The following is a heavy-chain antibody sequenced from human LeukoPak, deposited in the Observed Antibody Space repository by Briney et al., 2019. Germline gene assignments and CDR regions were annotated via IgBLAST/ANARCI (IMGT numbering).Heavy chain of an antibody. Sequence: GGSLRLSCAASGFTFSSYAMSWVRQAPGKGLEWVPAVSGSGGSTYYADSVKGRFTISRDNSKNTLYLQMNSLRAEDTAVYYCAKDLGTSRDFDYWGQGTLVTVSS. CDR2: VSGSGGST. D-gene: IGHD2-2*01. J-gene: IGHJ4*02. CDR3: AKDLGTSRDFDY. V-gene: IGHV3-23*01. CDR1: GFTFSSYA.